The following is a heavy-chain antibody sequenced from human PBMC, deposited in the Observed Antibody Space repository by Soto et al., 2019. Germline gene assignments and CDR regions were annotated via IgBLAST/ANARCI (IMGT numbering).Heavy chain of an antibody. CDR3: AKGRSYSGYFDY. CDR2: ISGSGGST. Sequence: PGGSLRLSCAASGFTFSSYAMSWVRQAPGKGLDWVSAISGSGGSTDYADSVKGRFTISRDNSKNTLYLQMNSLRAEDTAVYYCAKGRSYSGYFDYWGQGTLVTVS. D-gene: IGHD1-26*01. V-gene: IGHV3-23*01. J-gene: IGHJ4*02. CDR1: GFTFSSYA.